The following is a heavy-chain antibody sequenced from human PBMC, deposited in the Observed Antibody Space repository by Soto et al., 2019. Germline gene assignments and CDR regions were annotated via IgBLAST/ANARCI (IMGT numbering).Heavy chain of an antibody. Sequence: QVQLVQSGAEVKKPGSSVKVSCKASGGTFSSYAISWVRQAPGQGLDGMGGIIPIFGTANYAQKFQGRVTITADESTSTAYMELSSLRSEDTAVYYCARAPHRGPKAYYFDYWGQGTLVTVSS. CDR2: IIPIFGTA. CDR1: GGTFSSYA. V-gene: IGHV1-69*01. J-gene: IGHJ4*02. CDR3: ARAPHRGPKAYYFDY.